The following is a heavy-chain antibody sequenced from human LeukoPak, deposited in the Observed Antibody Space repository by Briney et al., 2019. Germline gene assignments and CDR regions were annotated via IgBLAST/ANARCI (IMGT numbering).Heavy chain of an antibody. CDR2: ISAYNGNT. CDR1: GYTFTSYG. J-gene: IGHJ6*02. V-gene: IGHV1-18*01. Sequence: ASVKVSCKASGYTFTSYGISWVRQAPGQGLEWMGWISAYNGNTNYAQKLQGRVTMTTDTSTSTAYMELRSLRSDDTAVYYCARDGREQQLVLSYYYGMDVWGQGTTVTVSS. D-gene: IGHD6-13*01. CDR3: ARDGREQQLVLSYYYGMDV.